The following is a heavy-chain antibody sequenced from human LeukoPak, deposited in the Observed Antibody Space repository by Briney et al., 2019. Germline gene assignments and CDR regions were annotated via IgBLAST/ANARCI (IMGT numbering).Heavy chain of an antibody. CDR1: GGTFSSYA. Sequence: ASVKVSCKASGGTFSSYAISWVRQAPGQGLEWMGGIIPIFGTANYAQKFQGRVTITADESTSTAYMELSSLRSEDTAVYYCARAAQHYYDSSGRYYFDYWGQGTLVTVPS. CDR3: ARAAQHYYDSSGRYYFDY. V-gene: IGHV1-69*13. D-gene: IGHD3-22*01. J-gene: IGHJ4*02. CDR2: IIPIFGTA.